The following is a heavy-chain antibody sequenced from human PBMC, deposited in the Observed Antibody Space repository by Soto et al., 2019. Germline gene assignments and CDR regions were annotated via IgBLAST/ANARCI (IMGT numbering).Heavy chain of an antibody. D-gene: IGHD5-18*01. CDR1: GFSLSNARMG. V-gene: IGHV2-26*01. Sequence: QVTLKESGPVLVKPTETLTLTCTVSGFSLSNARMGVSWIRQPPGKALEWLAHIFSNDEKSYSTSLKSRLTITKDTSKSQVVLTMNNMDPVDTATYYCARIRGYRYGLPSDYWGQGTLVTVSS. J-gene: IGHJ4*02. CDR2: IFSNDEK. CDR3: ARIRGYRYGLPSDY.